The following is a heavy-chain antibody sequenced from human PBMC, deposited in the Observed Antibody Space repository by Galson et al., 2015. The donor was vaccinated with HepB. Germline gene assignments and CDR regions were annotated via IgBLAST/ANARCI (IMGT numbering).Heavy chain of an antibody. CDR3: AKAGYCSSTNCYGFDP. V-gene: IGHV3-23*01. CDR2: ISGDGDGT. D-gene: IGHD2-2*03. J-gene: IGHJ5*02. Sequence: SLRLSCAASGFTFSSYAMSWVRQAPGKGPEWISGISGDGDGTSYADSVKGRFTVSRDNSKNILYLQMNSLRAEDAAVYYCAKAGYCSSTNCYGFDPWGLGTTVIVSS. CDR1: GFTFSSYA.